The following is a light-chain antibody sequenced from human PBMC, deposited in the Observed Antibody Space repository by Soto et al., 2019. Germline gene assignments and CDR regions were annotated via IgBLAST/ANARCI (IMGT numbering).Light chain of an antibody. Sequence: EFVLTQSPGTLSLSPGERATLSCRASQSVGSDYLTWYQQKPGQAPRLLIYGASSRATGIPDRFSGSGSGTDFTLTIGDLEPEDFAVYYCQHRGNWPVFGGGTKVEIK. CDR2: GAS. CDR1: QSVGSDY. V-gene: IGKV3D-20*02. J-gene: IGKJ4*01. CDR3: QHRGNWPV.